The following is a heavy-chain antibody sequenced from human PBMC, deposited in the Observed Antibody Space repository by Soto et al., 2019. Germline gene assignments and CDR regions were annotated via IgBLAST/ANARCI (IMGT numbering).Heavy chain of an antibody. V-gene: IGHV4-38-2*01. CDR1: GYSISSGYY. J-gene: IGHJ6*02. Sequence: SETLSLTCAVSGYSISSGYYWGWIRQPPGKGLEWIGSIYHSGSTYDNPSLKSRVTISVDTSKNQFSLKLSSVTAADTAVYYCARVLAARPSADYYYYYGMDVWGQGTTVTVSS. CDR3: ARVLAARPSADYYYYYGMDV. D-gene: IGHD6-6*01. CDR2: IYHSGST.